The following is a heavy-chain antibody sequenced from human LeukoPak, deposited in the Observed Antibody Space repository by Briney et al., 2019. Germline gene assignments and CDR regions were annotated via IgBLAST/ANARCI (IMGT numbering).Heavy chain of an antibody. D-gene: IGHD2-2*01. J-gene: IGHJ5*02. CDR3: ARMMPGAPYSWFEP. Sequence: ASVKVSCKASGYTFTGYYMHWVRQAPGQGLEWMGWINPNSGGTNYAQKFQGRVTMTRDTSISTAYMELRRLRSDDTAVYYCARMMPGAPYSWFEPWGQGTLVTVSS. CDR1: GYTFTGYY. CDR2: INPNSGGT. V-gene: IGHV1-2*02.